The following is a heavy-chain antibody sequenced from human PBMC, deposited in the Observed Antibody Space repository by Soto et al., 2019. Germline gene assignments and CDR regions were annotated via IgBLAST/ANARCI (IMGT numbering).Heavy chain of an antibody. CDR2: SSGSGGST. Sequence: EVQLLESGGGLVQPGGSLRLSCAASGFTFSSSAMSWVRQAPGKGLEWVSASSGSGGSTYYADSMKGRFTISRDNSKNALYLQMNILRGDATAVYYCAKDNYPSVAGSSGYEVGYFDLWGRGTLVTVSS. V-gene: IGHV3-23*01. CDR1: GFTFSSSA. CDR3: AKDNYPSVAGSSGYEVGYFDL. D-gene: IGHD6-13*01. J-gene: IGHJ2*01.